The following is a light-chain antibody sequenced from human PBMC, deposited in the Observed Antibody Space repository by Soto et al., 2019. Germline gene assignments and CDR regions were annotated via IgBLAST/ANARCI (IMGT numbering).Light chain of an antibody. Sequence: QSVLTQPASVSGSAGQSITISCTGTSSDVGNYNLVSWYLHHPGKAPKLLIYEDTKRPSGVSNRFSGSRSGNTASLTVSGLQAEDETDHYCCSYAGSSTYVFGTGTQLTVL. CDR2: EDT. CDR1: SSDVGNYNL. V-gene: IGLV2-23*01. J-gene: IGLJ1*01. CDR3: CSYAGSSTYV.